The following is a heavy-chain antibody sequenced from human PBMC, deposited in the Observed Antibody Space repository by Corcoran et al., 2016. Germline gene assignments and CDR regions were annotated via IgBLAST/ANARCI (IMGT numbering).Heavy chain of an antibody. D-gene: IGHD6-19*01. CDR1: GFTFDDYT. CDR3: ASSTTGSGWYFGLDFQH. J-gene: IGHJ1*01. V-gene: IGHV3-43*01. Sequence: EVQLVESGGVVVQPGGSLRLSCAASGFTFDDYTMHWVRQSPGKGLEWVSLISWYGGSTYYADSVKGRLTISRDNSKNSLYLQMNSLRTEDTALYYCASSTTGSGWYFGLDFQHWGQGTLVTVSS. CDR2: ISWYGGST.